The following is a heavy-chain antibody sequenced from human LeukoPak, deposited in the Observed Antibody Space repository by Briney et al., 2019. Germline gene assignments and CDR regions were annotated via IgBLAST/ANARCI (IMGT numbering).Heavy chain of an antibody. D-gene: IGHD6-6*01. Sequence: GGSLRLSCAASGFTFSSYGMHWVRQAPGKGLEWVAFIRYDGSNKYYADSVKGRFTISRDNSKNTLYLQMNSLRAEDTAVYYCAKVTGIAARPHAFDIWGRGTMVTVSS. CDR2: IRYDGSNK. CDR1: GFTFSSYG. V-gene: IGHV3-30*02. J-gene: IGHJ3*02. CDR3: AKVTGIAARPHAFDI.